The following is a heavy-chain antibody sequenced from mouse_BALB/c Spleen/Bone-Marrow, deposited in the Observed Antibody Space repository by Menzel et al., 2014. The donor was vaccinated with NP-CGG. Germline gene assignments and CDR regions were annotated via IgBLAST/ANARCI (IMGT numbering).Heavy chain of an antibody. D-gene: IGHD2-1*01. V-gene: IGHV1-87*01. CDR3: ARDGNYPAWFAY. Sequence: QVQLKQSGAELARPGASVKLSCKASGYTFTSYWMQWVKQRPGQGLEWIGAIHPGDGDTRYTQKFKGNATSTADKSSSTAYMQLSSLASEDSAVYYCARDGNYPAWFAYWGQGTLVTVSA. J-gene: IGHJ3*01. CDR1: GYTFTSYW. CDR2: IHPGDGDT.